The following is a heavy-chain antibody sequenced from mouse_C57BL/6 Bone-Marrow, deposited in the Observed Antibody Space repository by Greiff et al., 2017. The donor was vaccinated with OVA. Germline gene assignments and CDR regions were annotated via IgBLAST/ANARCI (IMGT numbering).Heavy chain of an antibody. V-gene: IGHV1-50*01. J-gene: IGHJ2*01. CDR1: GYTFTSYW. CDR2: IDPSDSYT. CDR3: ARYVNYLNHY. D-gene: IGHD2-1*01. Sequence: VQLQQPGAELVKPGASVKLSCKASGYTFTSYWMQWVKQRPGQGLEWIGEIDPSDSYTNYNQKFKGKATLTVDTSSSTAYMQLSSLTSEDSAVYYCARYVNYLNHYWGQGTTLTVSS.